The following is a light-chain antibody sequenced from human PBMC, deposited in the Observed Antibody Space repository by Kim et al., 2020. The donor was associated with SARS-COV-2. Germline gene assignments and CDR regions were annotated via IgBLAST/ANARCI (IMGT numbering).Light chain of an antibody. CDR3: QKYNSAPLT. J-gene: IGKJ1*01. Sequence: GDRVTITCRASQGITNSLAWYQQKPGKVPQLLIYAASALQSGVPSRFSGSGSGTDFTLTISSLQPEDVATYYCQKYNSAPLTFGQGTKVDI. CDR1: QGITNS. V-gene: IGKV1-27*01. CDR2: AAS.